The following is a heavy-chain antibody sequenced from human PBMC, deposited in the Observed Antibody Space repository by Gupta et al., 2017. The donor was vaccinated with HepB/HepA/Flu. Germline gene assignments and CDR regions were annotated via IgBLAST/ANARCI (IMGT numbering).Heavy chain of an antibody. Sequence: QLQLQESGPGLVKPSETLSITCPVSDGSISSSSYYWGWIRQPPGKGLEWIGSIYYSGNTYYNPSLKSRVTISVDTSKNQVSLKVSSVTAADTAVYYCARHVRATISSFGWFDPWGQGTLVTVSS. D-gene: IGHD5-24*01. CDR2: IYYSGNT. V-gene: IGHV4-39*01. CDR1: DGSISSSSYY. J-gene: IGHJ5*02. CDR3: ARHVRATISSFGWFDP.